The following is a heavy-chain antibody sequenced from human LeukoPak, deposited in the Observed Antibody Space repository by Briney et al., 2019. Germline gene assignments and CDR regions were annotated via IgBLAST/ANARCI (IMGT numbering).Heavy chain of an antibody. CDR2: ISGSGGGT. CDR1: GFTFSNYA. CDR3: AKDRGYHGDYFDY. V-gene: IGHV3-23*01. J-gene: IGHJ4*02. D-gene: IGHD3-10*01. Sequence: GGSLRLSCAASGFTFSNYAMSWVRQAPGKGLEWVSGISGSGGGTYYADSEKGRFTISRDNSKNTLYLQMNSLRAEDTAVYYCAKDRGYHGDYFDYWGQGTLVTVSS.